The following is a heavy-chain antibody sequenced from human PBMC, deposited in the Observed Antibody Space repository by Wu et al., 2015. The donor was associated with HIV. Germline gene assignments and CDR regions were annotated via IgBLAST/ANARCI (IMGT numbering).Heavy chain of an antibody. V-gene: IGHV1-2*02. CDR2: INPNSGAT. CDR1: GYTFTGYY. CDR3: ARDKGRGYGGYDGGDAFDI. D-gene: IGHD5-12*01. Sequence: QVHLVQSGVEVKKPGASVKVSCKASGYTFTGYYMHWVRQAPGQGLEWMGWINPNSGATNYEQKFQDRGTMTRDTSISTAYMELSRLTSDDTAVYYCARDKGRGYGGYDGGDAFDIWGQGTMVTVSS. J-gene: IGHJ3*02.